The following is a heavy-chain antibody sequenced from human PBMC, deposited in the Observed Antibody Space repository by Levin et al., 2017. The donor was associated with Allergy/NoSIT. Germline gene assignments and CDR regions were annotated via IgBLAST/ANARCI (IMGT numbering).Heavy chain of an antibody. V-gene: IGHV3-30*03. D-gene: IGHD1-26*01. CDR3: ARLKVGATGDFDY. CDR1: GFTFSSYG. J-gene: IGHJ4*02. Sequence: GGSLRLSCAASGFTFSSYGMHWVRQAPGKGLEWVAVISYDGSNKYYADSVKGRFTISRDNSKNTLYLQMNSLRAEDTAVYYCARLKVGATGDFDYWGQGTLVTVSS. CDR2: ISYDGSNK.